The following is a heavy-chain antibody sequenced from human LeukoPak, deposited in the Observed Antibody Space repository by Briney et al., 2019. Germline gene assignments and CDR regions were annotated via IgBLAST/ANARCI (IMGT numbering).Heavy chain of an antibody. CDR2: ISSSGST. J-gene: IGHJ5*02. D-gene: IGHD2-8*01. V-gene: IGHV4-61*02. CDR1: GDSISSGDYY. Sequence: PSETLSLTCTDSGDSISSGDYYWSWIRQPAGKGLEWIGRISSSGSTNYNPSLKSRVTISVDTSKNQFSLKLSSVTAADTAVYYCARGGLMVYAIRGNWFDPWGQGTLVTVSS. CDR3: ARGGLMVYAIRGNWFDP.